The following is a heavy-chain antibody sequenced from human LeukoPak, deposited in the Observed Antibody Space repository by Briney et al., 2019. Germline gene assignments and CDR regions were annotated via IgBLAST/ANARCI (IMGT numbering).Heavy chain of an antibody. CDR3: ARHGYDSSGYYYRKFDY. J-gene: IGHJ4*02. D-gene: IGHD3-22*01. Sequence: SETLSLTCTVSGGSISSYYWSWIRQPPGKGLEWIGYIYYSGSTNYNPSLKSRVTISVDTSKNQFSLKLSSVTAADTAVYYCARHGYDSSGYYYRKFDYWGQGTLVTVSS. V-gene: IGHV4-59*08. CDR2: IYYSGST. CDR1: GGSISSYY.